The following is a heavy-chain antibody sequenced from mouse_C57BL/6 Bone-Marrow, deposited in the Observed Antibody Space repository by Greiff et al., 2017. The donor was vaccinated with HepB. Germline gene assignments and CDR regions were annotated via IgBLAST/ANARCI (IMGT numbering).Heavy chain of an antibody. Sequence: QVQLQQPGAELVRPGTSVKLSCKASGYTFTSYWMHWVKQRPGQGLEWIGVIDPSDSYTNYNQKFKGKATLTVDTSSSTAYMQLSSLTSEDSAVYDCARKGSFAYWGQGTLVTVSA. J-gene: IGHJ3*01. V-gene: IGHV1-59*01. CDR2: IDPSDSYT. CDR1: GYTFTSYW. CDR3: ARKGSFAY.